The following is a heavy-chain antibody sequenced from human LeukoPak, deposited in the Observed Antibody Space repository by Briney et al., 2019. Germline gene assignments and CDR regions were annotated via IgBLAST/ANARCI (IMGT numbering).Heavy chain of an antibody. V-gene: IGHV4-4*07. CDR1: GGSISSYY. Sequence: SETLSLTCTVSGGSISSYYWNWIRQPAGKGLEWIGRIHTSGSTNYNPSLKSRVTMSVDTSKNQFSLKLSSVTAADTAVYYCARRVDMITFGERYFDLWGRGTLVTVSS. J-gene: IGHJ2*01. CDR2: IHTSGST. CDR3: ARRVDMITFGERYFDL. D-gene: IGHD3-16*01.